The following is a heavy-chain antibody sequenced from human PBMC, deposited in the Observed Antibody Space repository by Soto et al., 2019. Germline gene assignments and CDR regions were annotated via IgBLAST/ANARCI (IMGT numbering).Heavy chain of an antibody. CDR2: ISGSGGST. D-gene: IGHD5-18*01. CDR3: AKALQDSRRAAFDI. CDR1: GLIVISYA. V-gene: IGHV3-23*01. J-gene: IGHJ3*02. Sequence: HPCRLLRLPCAASGLIVISYALSWVPKAPGKGLEWVSAISGSGGSTYYADSVKGRFTISKDNSKNTLYLQMNSLRAEDTAVYYSAKALQDSRRAAFDIWCQGTMVTDS.